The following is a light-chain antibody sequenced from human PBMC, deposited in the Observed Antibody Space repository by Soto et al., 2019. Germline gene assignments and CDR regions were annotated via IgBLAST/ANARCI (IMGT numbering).Light chain of an antibody. V-gene: IGKV3-20*01. J-gene: IGKJ5*01. Sequence: EIVLTQSPGTLSLSPGERATLSCRASQSVSSSYLAWYQQKPGQAPRLLIYGASSRATGIPDRFSGSGSGTDFTLTISRLEPEDFAVYYCQQYCSSPPFTFVQGTRLEIK. CDR3: QQYCSSPPFT. CDR2: GAS. CDR1: QSVSSSY.